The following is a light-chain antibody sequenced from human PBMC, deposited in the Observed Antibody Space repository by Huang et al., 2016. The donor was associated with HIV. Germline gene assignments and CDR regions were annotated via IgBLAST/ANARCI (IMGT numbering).Light chain of an antibody. CDR1: QSVSSTF. V-gene: IGKV3-20*01. J-gene: IGKJ2*01. CDR2: GAS. Sequence: PGERATLSCRASQSVSSTFLAWYQQKPGQAPRLLIYGASNRATGIPDRFSGSGSGTDFTLTISRLEPEDFAVYHCQQYDSSPMYTFGQGTKLEIK. CDR3: QQYDSSPMYT.